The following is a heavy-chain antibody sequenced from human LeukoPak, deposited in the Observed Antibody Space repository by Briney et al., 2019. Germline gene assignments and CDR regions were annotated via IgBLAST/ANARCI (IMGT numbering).Heavy chain of an antibody. CDR3: ARRYMDTAMFVWFDP. CDR1: GYSISSGYY. Sequence: SETLSLTCAVSGYSISSGYYWGWIRQPPGKGLEWIGSIYHSGSTYYNPSLKGRVTISVDTSKNQFSLKLSSVTAADTAVYYCARRYMDTAMFVWFDPWGQGTLVTVSS. J-gene: IGHJ5*02. V-gene: IGHV4-38-2*01. CDR2: IYHSGST. D-gene: IGHD5-18*01.